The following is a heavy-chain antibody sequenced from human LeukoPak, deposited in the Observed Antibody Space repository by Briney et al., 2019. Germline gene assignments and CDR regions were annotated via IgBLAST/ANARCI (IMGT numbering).Heavy chain of an antibody. D-gene: IGHD6-19*01. CDR3: ARAVSGRFDY. CDR2: INHSGST. J-gene: IGHJ4*02. V-gene: IGHV4-34*01. CDR1: GGSFSGCY. Sequence: PSETLSLTCAVYGGSFSGCYWSWIRQPPGKGLEWIGEINHSGSTNYNPSLKSRVTISVDTSKNQFSLRLSSVTAADTAIYYCARAVSGRFDYWGQGTLVTVSS.